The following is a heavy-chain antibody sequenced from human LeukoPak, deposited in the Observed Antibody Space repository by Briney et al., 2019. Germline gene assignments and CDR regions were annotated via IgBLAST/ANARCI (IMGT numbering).Heavy chain of an antibody. CDR3: ARSSRQCLVRWSY. CDR1: GGSISSYY. J-gene: IGHJ4*02. Sequence: SETLSLACTVSGGSISSYYWSWIRQPPGKGLEWIGYIYYSGSTNYNPSLKSRVTISVDTSKNQFSLKLSSVTAADTAVYYCARSSRQCLVRWSYWGQGTLVTVSS. D-gene: IGHD6-19*01. CDR2: IYYSGST. V-gene: IGHV4-59*01.